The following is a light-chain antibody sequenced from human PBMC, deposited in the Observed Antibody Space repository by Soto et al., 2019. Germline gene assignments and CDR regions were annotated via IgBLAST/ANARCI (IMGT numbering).Light chain of an antibody. Sequence: EIVMTQSPATLSVSPGERATLSCRASQSVSSNLAWYQQKPGQAPRLLIYGASTRATGIPARFSGSGSGTEFTLTVSSLQSGDFAVYYCQQYNNWPPVFGPGTKVDIK. J-gene: IGKJ3*01. CDR3: QQYNNWPPV. CDR1: QSVSSN. CDR2: GAS. V-gene: IGKV3-15*01.